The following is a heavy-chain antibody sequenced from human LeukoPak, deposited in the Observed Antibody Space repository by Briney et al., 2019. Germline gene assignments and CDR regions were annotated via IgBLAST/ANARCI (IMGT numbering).Heavy chain of an antibody. D-gene: IGHD3-10*01. CDR1: GGSISSYY. J-gene: IGHJ5*02. CDR2: IYYSGST. Sequence: SETLSLTCTVSGGSISSYYWSWIRQPPGKGLEWIGYIYYSGSTNYNPSLKSRVTISVDTSKNQFSLKLSSVTAADTAVYYCAGQRLWFGDRLTAPNWFDPWGQGTLVTVSS. CDR3: AGQRLWFGDRLTAPNWFDP. V-gene: IGHV4-59*08.